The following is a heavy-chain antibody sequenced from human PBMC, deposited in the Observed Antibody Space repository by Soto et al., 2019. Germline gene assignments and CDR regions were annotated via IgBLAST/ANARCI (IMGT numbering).Heavy chain of an antibody. V-gene: IGHV1-18*01. CDR1: GYTFTSYG. J-gene: IGHJ6*02. Sequence: QVQLVQSGAEVKKPGASVKVSCKASGYTFTSYGISWVRQAPGQGLEWMGWISAYNGNTNYAQKLQGRVTMTTDTSTTQAYRGRGSLRSADTAVNNCAGLPGGGYCSTTSCLRYGMDVWGQGTTVTVSS. D-gene: IGHD2-2*01. CDR2: ISAYNGNT. CDR3: AGLPGGGYCSTTSCLRYGMDV.